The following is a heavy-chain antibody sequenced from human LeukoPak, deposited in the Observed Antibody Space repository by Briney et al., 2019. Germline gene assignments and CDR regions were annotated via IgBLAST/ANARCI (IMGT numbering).Heavy chain of an antibody. V-gene: IGHV4-4*02. J-gene: IGHJ4*02. CDR1: GGSISSSNW. CDR2: IYHSGST. D-gene: IGHD2-2*01. Sequence: SETLSLTCAVSGGSISSSNWWSWVRQPPGKGLEWIGEIYHSGSTNYNPSLKSRVTISVDKSKNQFSLKLSSVTAADTAVYYCARFSSHCSSTSCYSQFDYWGQGTLVTVSS. CDR3: ARFSSHCSSTSCYSQFDY.